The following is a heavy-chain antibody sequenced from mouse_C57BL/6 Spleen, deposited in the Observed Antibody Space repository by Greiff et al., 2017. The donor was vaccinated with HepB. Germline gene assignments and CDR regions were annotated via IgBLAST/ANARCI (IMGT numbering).Heavy chain of an antibody. CDR3: ARQYYYGSRHAMDY. CDR2: ISNGGGST. CDR1: GFTFSDYY. J-gene: IGHJ4*01. D-gene: IGHD1-1*01. V-gene: IGHV5-12*01. Sequence: EVKLVESGGGLVQPGGSLKLSCAASGFTFSDYYMYWVRQTPEKRLEWVAYISNGGGSTYYPDTVKGRFTISRDNAKNTLYLQMSRLKSEDTAMYYCARQYYYGSRHAMDYWGQGTSVTVSS.